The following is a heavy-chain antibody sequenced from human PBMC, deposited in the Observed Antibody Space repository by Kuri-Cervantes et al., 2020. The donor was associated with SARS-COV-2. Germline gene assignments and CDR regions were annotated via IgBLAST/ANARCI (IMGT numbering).Heavy chain of an antibody. D-gene: IGHD6-25*01. CDR3: AREGITAAGRDFDY. CDR2: IKQDGSEE. J-gene: IGHJ4*02. V-gene: IGHV3-7*01. CDR1: GFIFSNYW. Sequence: SCKASGFIFSNYWMSWVRQAPGKGLEWVANIKQDGSEEFYVDSVKGRFTVSRDNAKNSLFLQMNSLRAEDTAVYYCAREGITAAGRDFDYWGQGTLVTVSS.